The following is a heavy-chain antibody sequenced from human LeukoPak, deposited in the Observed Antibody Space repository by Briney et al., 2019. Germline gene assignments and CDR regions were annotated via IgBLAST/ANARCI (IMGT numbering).Heavy chain of an antibody. Sequence: LAGGSLRLSCAATGFTFKDYGMHWVRQPPGKGLEWVSSINWNGGGTDYADSVKGRFTISRDNAKNSLYLQLSSLRPEDTALYYCAKHMRATNTYSFFGLDVWGQGTTVTVS. CDR1: GFTFKDYG. CDR2: INWNGGGT. CDR3: AKHMRATNTYSFFGLDV. D-gene: IGHD1-26*01. V-gene: IGHV3-9*01. J-gene: IGHJ6*02.